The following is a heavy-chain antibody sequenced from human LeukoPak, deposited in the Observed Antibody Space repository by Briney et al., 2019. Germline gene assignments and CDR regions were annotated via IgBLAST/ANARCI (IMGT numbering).Heavy chain of an antibody. CDR2: ISAYNGYT. J-gene: IGHJ4*02. CDR1: GYTFTRSA. V-gene: IGHV1-18*01. D-gene: IGHD1-26*01. Sequence: VASVKVSCKASGYTFTRSAMNWVRQAPGQGLEWMGWISAYNGYTNYAQKLQGRVTMTTDTSTSTAYMELRSLRSDDTAMYYCARKPPSGSYYDDYWGQGTLVTVSS. CDR3: ARKPPSGSYYDDY.